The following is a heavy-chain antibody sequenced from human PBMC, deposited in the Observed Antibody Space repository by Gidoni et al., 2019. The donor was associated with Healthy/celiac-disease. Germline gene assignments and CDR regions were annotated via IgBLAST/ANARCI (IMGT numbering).Heavy chain of an antibody. Sequence: QVQLQASGPGLVKPSETLSLTCTVSGGSISSYYWSWIRQPPGKGLEWIGYIYYSGSTNYNPSLKSRVTISVDTSKNQFSLKLSSVTAADTAVYYCARTKPLRYAAGGFDYWGQGTLVTVSS. V-gene: IGHV4-59*01. J-gene: IGHJ4*02. CDR3: ARTKPLRYAAGGFDY. D-gene: IGHD2-15*01. CDR2: IYYSGST. CDR1: GGSISSYY.